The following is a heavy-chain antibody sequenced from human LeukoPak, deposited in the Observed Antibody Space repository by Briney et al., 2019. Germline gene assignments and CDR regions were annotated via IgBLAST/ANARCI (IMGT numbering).Heavy chain of an antibody. CDR3: AKTHSSDWAYYYGMDV. CDR2: ISGSGGST. Sequence: TGGSLRLSCAASGFTFSSYAMSWVRQAPGKGLEWVSVISGSGGSTYYADSVKGRFTISRDNSKNTLYLQVNSLRAEDTAVYYCAKTHSSDWAYYYGMDVWGQGTTVTVSS. D-gene: IGHD6-19*01. V-gene: IGHV3-23*01. J-gene: IGHJ6*02. CDR1: GFTFSSYA.